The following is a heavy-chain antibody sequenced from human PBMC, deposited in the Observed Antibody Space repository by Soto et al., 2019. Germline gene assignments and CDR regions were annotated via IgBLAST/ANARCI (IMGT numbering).Heavy chain of an antibody. Sequence: ASVKVSCKASGYTFTGYYMHWVRQAPGQGLEWMGWINPNSGGTNYAQKFQGWVTMTRDTSISTAYMELSRLRSDDTAVYYCARDEGGILGATSHQYYGMDVWGQVTTVTVYS. J-gene: IGHJ6*02. CDR3: ARDEGGILGATSHQYYGMDV. V-gene: IGHV1-2*04. CDR2: INPNSGGT. CDR1: GYTFTGYY. D-gene: IGHD1-26*01.